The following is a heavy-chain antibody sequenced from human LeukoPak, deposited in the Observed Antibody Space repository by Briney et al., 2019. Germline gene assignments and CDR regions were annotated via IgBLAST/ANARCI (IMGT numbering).Heavy chain of an antibody. J-gene: IGHJ4*02. CDR2: INHSGST. V-gene: IGHV4-34*01. Sequence: SETLSLTCAVYGGSFSGYYWSWIRQPPGKGLEWIGEINHSGSTNYSPSLKSRVTISVDTSKNQFSLKLSSVTAADTAVYYCARDSLVWGYDSSGYYDYWGQGTLVTVSS. CDR1: GGSFSGYY. CDR3: ARDSLVWGYDSSGYYDY. D-gene: IGHD3-22*01.